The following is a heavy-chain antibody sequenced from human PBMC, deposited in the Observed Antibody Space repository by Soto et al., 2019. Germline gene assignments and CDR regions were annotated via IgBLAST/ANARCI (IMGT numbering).Heavy chain of an antibody. Sequence: QITLKESGPTLVKPTQTLTLTCTFAGFSLSTSGVGVGWIRQPPGKALAWLALIYWDDVKRYNPSLKSRLTITKDTSENQVVLTMINMDPVDTATYHWAHSPLREDFWSPSGSTGSSCVDPWGQGTLVTVSS. J-gene: IGHJ5*02. CDR2: IYWDDVK. V-gene: IGHV2-5*02. D-gene: IGHD3-3*01. CDR3: AHSPLREDFWSPSGSTGSSCVDP. CDR1: GFSLSTSGVG.